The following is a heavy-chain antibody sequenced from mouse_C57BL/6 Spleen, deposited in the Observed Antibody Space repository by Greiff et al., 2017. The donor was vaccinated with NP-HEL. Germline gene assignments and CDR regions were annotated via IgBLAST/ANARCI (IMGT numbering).Heavy chain of an antibody. Sequence: VQLQQSGAELVRPGTSVKVSCKASGYAFTNYLIEWVKQRPGQGLEWIGVSNPGSGGTNYNEKFKGKATLTADKSSSTAYMQLSSLTSEDSAVYFCAREEGGYYYFDYWGQGTTLTVSS. D-gene: IGHD2-3*01. J-gene: IGHJ2*01. CDR3: AREEGGYYYFDY. CDR2: SNPGSGGT. V-gene: IGHV1-54*01. CDR1: GYAFTNYL.